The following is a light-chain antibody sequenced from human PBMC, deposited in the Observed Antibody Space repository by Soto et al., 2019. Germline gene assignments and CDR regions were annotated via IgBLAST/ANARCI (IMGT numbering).Light chain of an antibody. J-gene: IGLJ2*01. CDR1: SSNIGSHT. Sequence: QSVLTQPPSASGTPGQRITISCSGSSSNIGSHTVSWYRHLPGTAPKLLIYSNNQRPSGVPDRFSGSKSGTSASLAISGLQSDDEAEYYCAAWDGSLWSGVSGGGTKLTVL. V-gene: IGLV1-44*01. CDR3: AAWDGSLWSGV. CDR2: SNN.